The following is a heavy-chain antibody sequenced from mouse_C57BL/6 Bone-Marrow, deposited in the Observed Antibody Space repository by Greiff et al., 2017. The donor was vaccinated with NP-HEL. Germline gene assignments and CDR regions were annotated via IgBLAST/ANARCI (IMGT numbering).Heavy chain of an antibody. Sequence: QVQLQQSGAELVRPGPSVKVSCKASGYAFTNYLIEWVKQRPGQGLEWIGVINPGSGGTNYNEKFKGKAKLTADKSSSTAYMQLSSLTSEDSAVYFCAIQGYDYDGGTLYYFDYWGQGTTLTVSS. CDR1: GYAFTNYL. J-gene: IGHJ2*01. V-gene: IGHV1-54*01. CDR3: AIQGYDYDGGTLYYFDY. CDR2: INPGSGGT. D-gene: IGHD2-4*01.